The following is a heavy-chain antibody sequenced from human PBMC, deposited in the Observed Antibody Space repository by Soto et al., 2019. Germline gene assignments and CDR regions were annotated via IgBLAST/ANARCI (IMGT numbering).Heavy chain of an antibody. D-gene: IGHD1-26*01. CDR3: ARDRGIVGAGAYYYGMDV. J-gene: IGHJ6*02. CDR1: GFTFSDYY. V-gene: IGHV3-11*06. Sequence: GGSLRLSCAASGFTFSDYYMSWIRQAPGKGLEWVSYISRSSSYTNYADSVRGRFTISRDNAKNSLYLQMNSLRAEDTAVYYCARDRGIVGAGAYYYGMDVWGQGTTVTVSS. CDR2: ISRSSSYT.